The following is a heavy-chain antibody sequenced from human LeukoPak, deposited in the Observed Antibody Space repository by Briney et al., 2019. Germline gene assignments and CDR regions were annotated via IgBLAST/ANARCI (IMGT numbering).Heavy chain of an antibody. J-gene: IGHJ3*02. D-gene: IGHD2-2*01. Sequence: GGSLRLSCAASGFTFSSYAMSWVRQAPGKGLEWVSAISGSGGSTYYADSVKGRFTISRDNSKNTLYLQMNSLRAEDTAVYYCAKDQGYCSSTSCYGGAFDIWGQGTMVTVSS. V-gene: IGHV3-23*01. CDR3: AKDQGYCSSTSCYGGAFDI. CDR1: GFTFSSYA. CDR2: ISGSGGST.